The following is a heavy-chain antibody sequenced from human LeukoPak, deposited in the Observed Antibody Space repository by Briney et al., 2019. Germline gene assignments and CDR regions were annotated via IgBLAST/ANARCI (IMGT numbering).Heavy chain of an antibody. V-gene: IGHV4-34*01. CDR3: ASFIASAPPAFDI. D-gene: IGHD6-13*01. CDR1: GGSFSGYY. Sequence: SETLSLTCAVYGGSFSGYYWSWIRQPPGKGLEWIGEINHSGSTNYYPSLKSRVTISVDTSKNQFSLKLSSVTAADTAVYYCASFIASAPPAFDIWGQGTMVTVSS. J-gene: IGHJ3*02. CDR2: INHSGST.